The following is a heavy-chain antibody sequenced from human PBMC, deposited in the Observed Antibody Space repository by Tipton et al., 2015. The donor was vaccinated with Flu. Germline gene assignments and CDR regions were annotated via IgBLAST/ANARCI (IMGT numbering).Heavy chain of an antibody. V-gene: IGHV4-59*08. CDR3: ARQSVDTAMGVDY. J-gene: IGHJ4*02. CDR1: GGSISSYY. Sequence: TLSLTCTVSGGSISSYYWSWIRQPPGKGLEWIGYIYYSGSTNYNPSLKSRVTISVDTSKNQFSLKLSSVTAADTAVYYCARQSVDTAMGVDYWGQGTLVTVSS. D-gene: IGHD5-18*01. CDR2: IYYSGST.